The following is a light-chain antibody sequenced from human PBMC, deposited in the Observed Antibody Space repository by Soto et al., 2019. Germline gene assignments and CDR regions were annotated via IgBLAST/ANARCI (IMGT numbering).Light chain of an antibody. CDR3: QQYNNGLRLT. CDR2: DAS. CDR1: QDISNY. Sequence: IQITLYPSSLSASNGERVSITSQVSQDISNYLNWYQQKPGKAPKLLIYDASNLETGVPSRFSGSGSGTDFTFTISSLQSEDFAVYYCQQYNNGLRLTFGGGCKVDIK. V-gene: IGKV1-33*01. J-gene: IGKJ4*01.